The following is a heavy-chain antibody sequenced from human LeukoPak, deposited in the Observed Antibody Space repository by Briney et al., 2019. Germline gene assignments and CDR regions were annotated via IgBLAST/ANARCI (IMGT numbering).Heavy chain of an antibody. J-gene: IGHJ6*02. CDR1: GGSISSYH. Sequence: SETLSLTCTVSGGSISSYHWSWIRQSAVKGLEWIGRMYNSGNTKYNPSLKSRVTMSVDTPKNQFSLKLSSVTAADTAVYYCARDNSAWYAGTYYYYGMDVWGQGTMVTVSS. CDR3: ARDNSAWYAGTYYYYGMDV. D-gene: IGHD6-19*01. V-gene: IGHV4-4*07. CDR2: MYNSGNT.